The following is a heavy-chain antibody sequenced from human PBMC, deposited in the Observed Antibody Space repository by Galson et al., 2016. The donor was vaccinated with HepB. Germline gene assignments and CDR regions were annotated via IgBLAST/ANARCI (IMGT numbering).Heavy chain of an antibody. CDR1: GFPVSYNY. CDR3: AKERGSRGSHYESDLDY. Sequence: SLRLSCAASGFPVSYNYMSWVRQAPGKGLEWVSVIYTDGTTYYADSVKGRFTISRDNSENTLDLQINSLRAEDTGVYYCAKERGSRGSHYESDLDYWGQGTLVTVSS. D-gene: IGHD1-26*01. V-gene: IGHV3-53*05. J-gene: IGHJ4*02. CDR2: IYTDGTT.